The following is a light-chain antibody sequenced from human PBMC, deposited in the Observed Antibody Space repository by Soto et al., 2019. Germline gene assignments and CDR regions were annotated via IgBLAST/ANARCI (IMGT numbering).Light chain of an antibody. CDR3: CSYTTSNTFV. Sequence: QSALTQPASVSGSLGQSITISCSGTSCAVGAYNYVSWYQQYPGKAPKLMIYHVTDRPSGVSNRFSGSKSGNTASLTISGLQAEDEADYYCCSYTTSNTFVFGTGTKVTVL. CDR2: HVT. J-gene: IGLJ1*01. CDR1: SCAVGAYNY. V-gene: IGLV2-14*01.